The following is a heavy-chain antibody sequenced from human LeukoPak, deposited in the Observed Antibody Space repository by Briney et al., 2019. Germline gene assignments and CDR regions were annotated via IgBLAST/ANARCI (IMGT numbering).Heavy chain of an antibody. CDR3: AKDPYRVVFATGNYLDP. Sequence: GGSLRLSCAASGFTFSSYGMHWVRQAPGKGLEWVAVISSDETNIRYGDSVRGRFTVSRDNAKNTVYLQMNSLGADDTAVYYCAKDPYRVVFATGNYLDPWGQETLVTVSS. V-gene: IGHV3-30*18. CDR2: ISSDETNI. D-gene: IGHD2-15*01. J-gene: IGHJ5*02. CDR1: GFTFSSYG.